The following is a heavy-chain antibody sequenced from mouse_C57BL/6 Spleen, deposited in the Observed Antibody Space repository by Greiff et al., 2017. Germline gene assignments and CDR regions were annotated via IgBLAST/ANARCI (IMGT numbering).Heavy chain of an antibody. D-gene: IGHD4-1*01. CDR3: ARDTGRYFDD. J-gene: IGHJ2*01. CDR2: INYEGSST. Sequence: EVQLQQSEGGLVQPGSSMKLSCTASGFTFSDYYMAWVRQVPEKGLEWVANINYEGSSTYYLDSLKSRFIISRDNATNILYLQMSSLKSEDTATYYCARDTGRYFDDWGQGTTLTVAS. V-gene: IGHV5-16*01. CDR1: GFTFSDYY.